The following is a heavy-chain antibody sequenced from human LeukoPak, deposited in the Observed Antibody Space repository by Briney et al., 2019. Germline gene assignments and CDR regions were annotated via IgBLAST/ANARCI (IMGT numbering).Heavy chain of an antibody. J-gene: IGHJ4*02. CDR1: GYSISSYY. D-gene: IGHD6-13*01. CDR3: ARESLLWGLEAAPTFDY. V-gene: IGHV4-4*07. CDR2: IYISGGT. Sequence: PSETLSLTCSVSGYSISSYYWSWIRQSAGKGLEWIGRIYISGGTHYNPSLKSRATMSIDLSKNQFSLRLTSVTAADTAVYFCARESLLWGLEAAPTFDYWGQGTLVTVSS.